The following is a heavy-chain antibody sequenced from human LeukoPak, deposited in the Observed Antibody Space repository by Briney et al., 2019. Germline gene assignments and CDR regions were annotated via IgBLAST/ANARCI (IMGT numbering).Heavy chain of an antibody. CDR1: GFTFSSYW. Sequence: GGSLRLSCAASGFTFSSYWMHWVRQAPGKGLVWVSRVNSDGRTTSYADSVKGRFTIFRDNAKNTLYLQMSSLRAEDTAVYYCARGSFGPNSGYYYWGQGTLVTVSS. CDR2: VNSDGRTT. D-gene: IGHD3-22*01. V-gene: IGHV3-74*01. J-gene: IGHJ4*02. CDR3: ARGSFGPNSGYYY.